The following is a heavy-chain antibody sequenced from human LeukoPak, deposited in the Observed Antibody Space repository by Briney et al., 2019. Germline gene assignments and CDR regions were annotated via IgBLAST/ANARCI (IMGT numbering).Heavy chain of an antibody. D-gene: IGHD5-18*01. Sequence: PSETLSLTCTVSGGSISSYYWSWIRQPPGKGLEWIGYIYYSGSTNYNPSLKSRVTISVDTSKNQFSLKLSSVTAADTAVYYCARRGPATAMVFFFGYWGQGTLVTVSS. J-gene: IGHJ4*02. CDR3: ARRGPATAMVFFFGY. V-gene: IGHV4-59*01. CDR1: GGSISSYY. CDR2: IYYSGST.